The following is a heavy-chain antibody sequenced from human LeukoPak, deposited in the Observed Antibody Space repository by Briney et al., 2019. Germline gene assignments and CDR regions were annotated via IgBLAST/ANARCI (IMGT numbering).Heavy chain of an antibody. V-gene: IGHV3-48*01. Sequence: GGSLRLSCSASGFSFSTYTLNWVRQAPGKGLEWLSYISSSGTSIHYADSVKGRFTISRDNAKNSLYLQLNSLRVDDTAVYYCAKDLHYGSADYWGQGTLVTVSS. CDR3: AKDLHYGSADY. CDR2: ISSSGTSI. CDR1: GFSFSTYT. D-gene: IGHD3-10*01. J-gene: IGHJ4*02.